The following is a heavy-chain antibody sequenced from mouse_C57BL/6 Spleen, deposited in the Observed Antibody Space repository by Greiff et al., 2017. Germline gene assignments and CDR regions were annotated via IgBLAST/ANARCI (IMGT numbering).Heavy chain of an antibody. D-gene: IGHD1-1*02. V-gene: IGHV5-4*01. J-gene: IGHJ4*01. CDR1: GFTFSSYA. Sequence: EVKLQESGGGLVKPGGSLKLSCAASGFTFSSYAMSWVRQTPEKRLEWVATISDGGSYTYYPDNVKGRFTISRDNAKNNLYLQMSHLKSEDTAMYYCARDYDYDAMDYWGQGTSVTVSS. CDR2: ISDGGSYT. CDR3: ARDYDYDAMDY.